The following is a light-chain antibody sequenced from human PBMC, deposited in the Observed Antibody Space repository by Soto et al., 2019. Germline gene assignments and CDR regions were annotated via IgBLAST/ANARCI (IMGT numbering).Light chain of an antibody. Sequence: EIVLTQSPGTLSLSPGEGATLSCRASQSVSSSYLAWYQQKRGQAPRLLFYGASSRATGIPDRFSGSGSGTDFTLTISRLEPEDFAVYFCQQYGSPPQTFGQGTKVDIK. CDR1: QSVSSSY. CDR3: QQYGSPPQT. V-gene: IGKV3-20*01. J-gene: IGKJ1*01. CDR2: GAS.